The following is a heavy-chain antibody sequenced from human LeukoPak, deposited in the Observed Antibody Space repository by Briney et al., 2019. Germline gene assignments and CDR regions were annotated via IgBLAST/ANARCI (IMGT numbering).Heavy chain of an antibody. CDR1: GFTVSSNY. V-gene: IGHV3-66*02. J-gene: IGHJ4*02. D-gene: IGHD3-3*01. Sequence: RSMRLSWPAAGFTVSSNYISCVRQPAGKWLEWVAVIYSGGSTYYADSVKGRFTISRDNSKNTLYLQMNSLRAEDTAVYYCARDLLDDFWRGYFGYWGQGTLVTVSS. CDR3: ARDLLDDFWRGYFGY. CDR2: IYSGGST.